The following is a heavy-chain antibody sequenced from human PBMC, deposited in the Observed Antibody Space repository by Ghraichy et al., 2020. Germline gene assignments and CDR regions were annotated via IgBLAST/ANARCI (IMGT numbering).Heavy chain of an antibody. CDR3: VFRGTTPPADWYFDL. CDR1: GFTFSSYA. J-gene: IGHJ2*01. V-gene: IGHV3-64D*06. D-gene: IGHD1-1*01. Sequence: GGSLRLSCSASGFTFSSYAMHWVRQAPGKGLEYVSAISSNGGSTYYADSVKGRFTISRDNSKNTLYLQMSSLRAEDTAVYYCVFRGTTPPADWYFDLWGRGTLVTVSS. CDR2: ISSNGGST.